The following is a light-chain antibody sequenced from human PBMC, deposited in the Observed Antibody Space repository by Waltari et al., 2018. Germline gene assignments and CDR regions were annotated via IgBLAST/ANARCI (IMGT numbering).Light chain of an antibody. CDR2: GNK. V-gene: IGLV1-40*01. CDR3: QSYDSSLSGVL. CDR1: SSNIGAGYD. J-gene: IGLJ2*01. Sequence: QSVLTQPPSVSGAPGQRITISCTGTSSNIGAGYDVHWYLQLPGTAPKLLILGNKQRPSGVPDRFAASKSDTSASLAITGLQAEDEADYYCQSYDSSLSGVLFGGGTKLTVL.